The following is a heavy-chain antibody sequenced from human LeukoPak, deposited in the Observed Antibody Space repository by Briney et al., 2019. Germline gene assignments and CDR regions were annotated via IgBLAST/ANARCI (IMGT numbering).Heavy chain of an antibody. D-gene: IGHD6-13*01. Sequence: SETLSLTCTVSGGSISSSSYYWGWIRQPPGKGLEWIGTIYYSGSTYYNPSLKSRVTISVDTSKNQFSLRLSSVTAADTAVYYCARSSSSWFYHWFDPWDQGTLVTVSS. CDR3: ARSSSSWFYHWFDP. J-gene: IGHJ5*02. CDR1: GGSISSSSYY. CDR2: IYYSGST. V-gene: IGHV4-39*07.